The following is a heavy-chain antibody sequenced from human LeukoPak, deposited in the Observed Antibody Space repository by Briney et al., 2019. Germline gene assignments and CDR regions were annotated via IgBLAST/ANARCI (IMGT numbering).Heavy chain of an antibody. J-gene: IGHJ6*04. D-gene: IGHD1-26*01. Sequence: PGGSLRLSCAASAFTFSSYAMSWVRQAPGKGLEWVSSISGSGGSTYYADSVKGQFTISRDNSKNTVYLQMNSLRAEDTAVYYCSKEMTSGAYYYGMDVWGKGTTVTVSS. CDR1: AFTFSSYA. CDR2: ISGSGGST. V-gene: IGHV3-23*01. CDR3: SKEMTSGAYYYGMDV.